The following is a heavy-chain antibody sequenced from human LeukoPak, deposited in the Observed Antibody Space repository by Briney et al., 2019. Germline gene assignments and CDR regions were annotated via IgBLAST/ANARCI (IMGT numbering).Heavy chain of an antibody. CDR1: GFTFGIYV. D-gene: IGHD3-3*01. CDR3: AGRITIFGVVSGPDY. J-gene: IGHJ4*02. CDR2: ISGSGGST. Sequence: PGGSLRLSCAASGFTFGIYVMSWVRQAPGKGLEWVSTISGSGGSTNYADSVTGRFTISRDNSKNTLYLQMNSLRAEDAAVYYCAGRITIFGVVSGPDYWGQGTLVTVSS. V-gene: IGHV3-23*01.